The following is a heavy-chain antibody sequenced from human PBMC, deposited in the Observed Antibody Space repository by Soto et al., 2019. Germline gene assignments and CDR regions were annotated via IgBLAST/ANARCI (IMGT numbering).Heavy chain of an antibody. Sequence: QVQLQESGPGLVKPSETLSLTCVVSGGSVSSGNSYWTWVRQPPGKGLEWIGYMYYNGSPNYNPSLKSRVTMSLDTSKDQFSLTLSSVTAAHSAVYFWTRASGSRSFYKNDFYYYYNLGVWGQGTTVTVSS. J-gene: IGHJ6*03. CDR2: MYYNGSP. CDR3: TRASGSRSFYKNDFYYYYNLGV. D-gene: IGHD3-3*01. CDR1: GGSVSSGNSY. V-gene: IGHV4-61*01.